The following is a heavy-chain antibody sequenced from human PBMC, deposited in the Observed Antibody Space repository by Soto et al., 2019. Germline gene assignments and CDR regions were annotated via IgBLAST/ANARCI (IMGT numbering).Heavy chain of an antibody. CDR2: IYYSGST. CDR3: ASYYVLRVLWYIDY. D-gene: IGHD3-3*01. Sequence: SETLSLTCTVSGGSIRSSSYYWGWIRQPPWKGLEWIGSIYYSGSTYYNPSLKSRVTISVDTSKNQFSLKLRSVTAADTAVYSCASYYVLRVLWYIDYWGQGYLGTI. V-gene: IGHV4-39*01. J-gene: IGHJ4*02. CDR1: GGSIRSSSYY.